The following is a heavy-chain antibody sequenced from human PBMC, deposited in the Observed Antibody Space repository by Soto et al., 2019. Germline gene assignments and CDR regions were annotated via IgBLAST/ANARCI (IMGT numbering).Heavy chain of an antibody. CDR2: ILPIYSTRNYA. D-gene: IGHD2-2*01. V-gene: IGHV1-69*06. CDR3: ARGVVVVTNYYFDQ. Sequence: QVQLVQSGAELRKPGSSVKVSCKASGGTFKKYAISWVRQAPGHGPEWMGGILPIYSTRNYANYAHKFQGRVTITVDTSTSTAYMELSGLKSDDTAIYYCARGVVVVTNYYFDQWCQGTLVTVSS. J-gene: IGHJ4*02. CDR1: GGTFKKYA.